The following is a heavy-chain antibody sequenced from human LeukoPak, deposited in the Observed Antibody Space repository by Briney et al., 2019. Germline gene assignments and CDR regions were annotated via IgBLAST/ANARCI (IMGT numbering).Heavy chain of an antibody. CDR2: IYYDGST. Sequence: SETLSLTCSVSGGSIRSTSYFWGWIRQPPGKGLEWIGIIYYDGSTYYNPSLKSRVTISVDTSKNQFSLKLSSVTAADTAVYYCARWHYYGSGSYFGTWGQGTLVTVSS. CDR3: ARWHYYGSGSYFGT. J-gene: IGHJ5*02. CDR1: GGSIRSTSYF. D-gene: IGHD3-10*01. V-gene: IGHV4-39*07.